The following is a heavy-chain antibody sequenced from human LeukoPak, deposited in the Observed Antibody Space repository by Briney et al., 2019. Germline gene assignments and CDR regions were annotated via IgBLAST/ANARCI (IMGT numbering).Heavy chain of an antibody. CDR3: ARAIEVLNPSHDAFNI. Sequence: ASVKVSCKASGYTFTSYDINWVRQATGQGLEWMGWMNPNSGNTGYAQKFQGRVTMTRNTSISTAYMELSSLRSEDTAVYYCARAIEVLNPSHDAFNIWAQGQRVTVSS. CDR1: GYTFTSYD. CDR2: MNPNSGNT. J-gene: IGHJ3*02. D-gene: IGHD5/OR15-5a*01. V-gene: IGHV1-8*01.